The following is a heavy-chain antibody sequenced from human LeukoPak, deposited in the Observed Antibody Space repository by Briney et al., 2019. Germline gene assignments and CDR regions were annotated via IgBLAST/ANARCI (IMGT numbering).Heavy chain of an antibody. CDR1: GFPFSSHG. V-gene: IGHV3-23*01. J-gene: IGHJ3*02. Sequence: GGTLRLSCAGSGFPFSSHGMNWVRQAPGKGLEWVSAISGSGGSTYYADSVKGRFTISRDNSKNTLYLQMNSLRAEDTAVYYCAKDRHHAFDIWGQGTMVTVSS. CDR3: AKDRHHAFDI. CDR2: ISGSGGST.